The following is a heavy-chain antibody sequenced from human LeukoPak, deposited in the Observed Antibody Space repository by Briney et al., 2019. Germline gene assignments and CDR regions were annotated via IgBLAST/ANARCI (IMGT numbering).Heavy chain of an antibody. J-gene: IGHJ4*02. D-gene: IGHD6-6*01. V-gene: IGHV3-30*02. CDR2: IRYDGSNK. Sequence: PGGSLRLSCAASGFTFSSYGMHWVRQAPGKGLEWVAFIRYDGSNKYYADSVKGRFTISRDNSKNTLYLQMNSLRAEDTAVYYCAKEGRGYSSSSFFDYCGQGTLVTVSS. CDR3: AKEGRGYSSSSFFDY. CDR1: GFTFSSYG.